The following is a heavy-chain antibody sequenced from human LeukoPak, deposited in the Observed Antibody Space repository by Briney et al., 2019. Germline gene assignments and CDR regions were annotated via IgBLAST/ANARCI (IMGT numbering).Heavy chain of an antibody. CDR1: GGSISSFY. CDR3: AREGRGGNSYGDYYYYGVDV. J-gene: IGHJ6*02. V-gene: IGHV4-59*01. Sequence: PSVTLSLTCTVSGGSISSFYWNWIRQSPGKGLEWIGYIHYSGSTNYNPSLKSRVTLSLDAFNNEVSLKLSSVTAADTAVYYCAREGRGGNSYGDYYYYGVDVWGQGTTVSVSS. D-gene: IGHD5-18*01. CDR2: IHYSGST.